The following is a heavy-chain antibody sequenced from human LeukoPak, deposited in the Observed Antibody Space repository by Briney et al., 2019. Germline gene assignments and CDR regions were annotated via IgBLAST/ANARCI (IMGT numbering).Heavy chain of an antibody. CDR3: ARLKLYSNSMDV. CDR1: GYTFTSYY. V-gene: IGHV3-64*01. D-gene: IGHD6-13*01. Sequence: SCKASGYTFTSYYMHWVRQAPGKGLEYVSAISSHGGSTYYTNSVKGRFTISRDNSKNTLYLQMGSLRAEDMAVYYCARLKLYSNSMDVWGKGTTVTISS. J-gene: IGHJ6*03. CDR2: ISSHGGST.